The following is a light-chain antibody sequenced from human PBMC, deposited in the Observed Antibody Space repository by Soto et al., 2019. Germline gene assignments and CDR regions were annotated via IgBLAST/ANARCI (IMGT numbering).Light chain of an antibody. CDR3: QSYDSSLSGVV. CDR2: GNS. V-gene: IGLV1-40*01. CDR1: SSNIGAGYD. J-gene: IGLJ2*01. Sequence: QAVVTQPPSVSGAPGQRVTISCTGSSSNIGAGYDVHWYQQLPGTAPKLLIYGNSNRPSGVPDRFSGSKSGTSPSLAITGLQAAAESDYYCQSYDSSLSGVVFGGGTKLTVL.